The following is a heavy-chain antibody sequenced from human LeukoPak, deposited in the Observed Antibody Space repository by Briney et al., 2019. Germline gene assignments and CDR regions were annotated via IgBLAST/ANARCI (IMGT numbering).Heavy chain of an antibody. CDR1: GFTFSSYG. Sequence: GGSLRLSCAASGFTFSSYGMNWVRQAPGKGLEWVSYISSSGSTIYYADSVKGRFTISRDNAKNSLYLQMNSLRAEDTAVYYCARVTGGYNLVDYWGQGTLVTVSS. J-gene: IGHJ4*02. D-gene: IGHD5-24*01. V-gene: IGHV3-48*04. CDR3: ARVTGGYNLVDY. CDR2: ISSSGSTI.